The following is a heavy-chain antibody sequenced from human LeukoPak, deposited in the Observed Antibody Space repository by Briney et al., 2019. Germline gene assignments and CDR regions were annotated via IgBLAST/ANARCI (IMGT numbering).Heavy chain of an antibody. CDR3: ASGSRAFYYYAMDV. CDR1: GYSFTSYW. J-gene: IGHJ6*02. D-gene: IGHD3-10*01. CDR2: IWYDGSNK. V-gene: IGHV3-33*01. Sequence: GESLQISCKGSGYSFTSYWIGWVRQAPGKGLEWVAVIWYDGSNKYYADSVKGRFTISRDNSKNTLYLQMNSLRAEDTAVYYCASGSRAFYYYAMDVWGQGTTVTVSS.